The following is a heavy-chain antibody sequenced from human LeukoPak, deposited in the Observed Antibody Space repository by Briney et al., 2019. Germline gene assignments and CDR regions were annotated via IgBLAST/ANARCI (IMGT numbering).Heavy chain of an antibody. J-gene: IGHJ3*02. CDR2: IIPILGIA. D-gene: IGHD3-10*01. CDR1: GGTFSSYA. Sequence: ASVKVSFKASGGTFSSYAISWVRQAPGQGLEWMGRIIPILGIANYAQKFQGRVTITADKSTSTAYMELSSLRSEDTAVYYCARDGNYYGSGSDGGAFDIWGQGTMVTVSS. CDR3: ARDGNYYGSGSDGGAFDI. V-gene: IGHV1-69*04.